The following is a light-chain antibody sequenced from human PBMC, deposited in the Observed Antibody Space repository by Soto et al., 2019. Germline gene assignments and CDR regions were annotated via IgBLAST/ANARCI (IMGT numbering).Light chain of an antibody. CDR2: AAS. Sequence: EIVLTQSPGTLPLSPGERATLSCRASLSVASNYVAWYQRKPGQAPRLLIYAASGRATGIPDRFSGSGSGTDFTLTISRLEPEDFAVYYCQQYGSAPWTFGQGTKVEIK. J-gene: IGKJ1*01. V-gene: IGKV3-20*01. CDR1: LSVASNY. CDR3: QQYGSAPWT.